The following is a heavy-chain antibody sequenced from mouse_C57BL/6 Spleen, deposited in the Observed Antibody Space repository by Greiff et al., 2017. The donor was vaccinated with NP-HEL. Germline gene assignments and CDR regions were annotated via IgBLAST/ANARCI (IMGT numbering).Heavy chain of an antibody. CDR3: ARIPSYDGYPYYFDY. CDR2: INPNYGTT. CDR1: GYSFTDYN. D-gene: IGHD2-3*01. V-gene: IGHV1-39*01. Sequence: VHVKQSGPELVKPGASVKISCKASGYSFTDYNMNWVKQSNGKSLEWIGVINPNYGTTSYNQKFKGKATLTVDQSSSTAYMQLNSLTSEDSAVYYCARIPSYDGYPYYFDYWGQGTTLTVSS. J-gene: IGHJ2*01.